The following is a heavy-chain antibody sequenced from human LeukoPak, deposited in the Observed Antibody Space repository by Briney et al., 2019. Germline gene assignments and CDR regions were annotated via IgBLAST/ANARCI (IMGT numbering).Heavy chain of an antibody. J-gene: IGHJ5*02. Sequence: SETLSLTCIVSSYSVSSGYYWGWIRQPPGKGLEWIGSIYRSGSTYYNPSLKSRVTISVDTSENQFSLKLSSVTAADTAVYYCARRPYCSSTSCYAGGAAWFDPWGQGTLVTVSS. CDR3: ARRPYCSSTSCYAGGAAWFDP. CDR1: SYSVSSGYY. D-gene: IGHD2-2*01. V-gene: IGHV4-38-2*02. CDR2: IYRSGST.